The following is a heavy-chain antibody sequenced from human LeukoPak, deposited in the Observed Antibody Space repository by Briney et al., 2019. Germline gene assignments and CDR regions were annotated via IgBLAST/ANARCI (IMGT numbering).Heavy chain of an antibody. V-gene: IGHV3-33*06. CDR3: AKDAKRGFDYSNSLEY. D-gene: IGHD4-11*01. CDR2: IWRDGTNK. J-gene: IGHJ4*02. CDR1: GFTFSHYG. Sequence: PGRSLRLSCAASGFTFSHYGMHWVRQAPGKGLEWVAVIWRDGTNKYYADSVKGRFTIYRDDSQNRVFLQMNSLRAEDTALYYCAKDAKRGFDYSNSLEYWGQGALVSVSS.